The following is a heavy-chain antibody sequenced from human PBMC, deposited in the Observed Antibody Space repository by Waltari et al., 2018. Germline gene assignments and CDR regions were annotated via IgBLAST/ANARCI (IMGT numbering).Heavy chain of an antibody. J-gene: IGHJ4*02. V-gene: IGHV3-7*01. CDR1: GFTFSAHW. CDR2: IKEDGSET. Sequence: EVQLVESGGGLVQPGGSLKLSCAASGFTFSAHWMAWVRQAPGEGLEGVCSIKEDGSETYCADSLKGRCTISRDNVNNSLYLQMNGRRAEDTAVYHCTRNALYYETNGPQRGGEYWGQGTLVTVSS. CDR3: TRNALYYETNGPQRGGEY. D-gene: IGHD3-22*01.